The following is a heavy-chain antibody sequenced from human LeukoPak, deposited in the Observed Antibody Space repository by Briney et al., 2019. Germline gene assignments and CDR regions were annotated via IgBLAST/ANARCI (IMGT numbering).Heavy chain of an antibody. V-gene: IGHV3-21*01. CDR3: ARDIKYYDDSSGYSLDY. Sequence: GGSLRLSCAASGFTFSSYSMNWVRQAPGKGLEWVSSISSSSSYIYYADSVKGRFTISRDNAKNSLYLQMNSLRAEDTAVYYCARDIKYYDDSSGYSLDYWGQGTLVTVSS. CDR2: ISSSSSYI. D-gene: IGHD3-22*01. J-gene: IGHJ4*02. CDR1: GFTFSSYS.